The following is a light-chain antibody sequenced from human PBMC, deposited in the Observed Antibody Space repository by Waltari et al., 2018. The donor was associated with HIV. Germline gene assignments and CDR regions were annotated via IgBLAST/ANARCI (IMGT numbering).Light chain of an antibody. Sequence: EIVLTQSPATLSLSPGERATLSCRASQSVRSYLAWYQQKPGQAPRLLIFDTTSRATGVPARFSGSGSATDVTLTISSLEPGDFGVYYCQQRSSWPITFGQGTRLEIK. CDR1: QSVRSY. V-gene: IGKV3-11*01. J-gene: IGKJ5*01. CDR2: DTT. CDR3: QQRSSWPIT.